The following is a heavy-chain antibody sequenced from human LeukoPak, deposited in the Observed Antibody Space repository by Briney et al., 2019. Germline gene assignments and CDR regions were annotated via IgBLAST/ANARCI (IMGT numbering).Heavy chain of an antibody. CDR1: GFTFSSYW. V-gene: IGHV3-74*01. CDR2: ISSDGSST. Sequence: PGGSLRLSCAASGFTFSSYWMHWVRQAPGRGLVWVSRISSDGSSTTYAESVKGRFTISRDNAKNTLYLQMNSLRAEDTAVYYCARELPFDYWGQGTLVTVSS. CDR3: ARELPFDY. J-gene: IGHJ4*02.